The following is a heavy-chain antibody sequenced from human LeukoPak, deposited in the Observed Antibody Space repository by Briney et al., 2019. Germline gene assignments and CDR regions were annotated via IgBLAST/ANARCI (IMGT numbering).Heavy chain of an antibody. V-gene: IGHV3-23*01. CDR2: ISGSGGTT. J-gene: IGHJ4*02. D-gene: IGHD5/OR15-5a*01. Sequence: GGSLRLSCAASGLTLSNYAMSWVRQAPGKGLEWVSAISGSGGTTYYADSVKGRFTLSRDNSKNTLYLQMNSLRAEDTAVYYCAKRGLRLAPYFDYWGQGTLVTVSS. CDR3: AKRGLRLAPYFDY. CDR1: GLTLSNYA.